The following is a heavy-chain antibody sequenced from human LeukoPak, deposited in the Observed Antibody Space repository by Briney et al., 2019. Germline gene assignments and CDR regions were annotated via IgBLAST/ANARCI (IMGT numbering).Heavy chain of an antibody. CDR1: GGSFSDYY. V-gene: IGHV4-34*01. CDR3: ARRGSWTYYYAMDV. CDR2: INHSGST. J-gene: IGHJ6*02. D-gene: IGHD6-13*01. Sequence: SETLSLACAVYGGSFSDYYWSWIRQPPGKGLEWIGEINHSGSTKYNPPLKSRVTISVDTSKNQFSLRLTSVTAADTAVYYCARRGSWTYYYAMDVWGQGTTVTVSS.